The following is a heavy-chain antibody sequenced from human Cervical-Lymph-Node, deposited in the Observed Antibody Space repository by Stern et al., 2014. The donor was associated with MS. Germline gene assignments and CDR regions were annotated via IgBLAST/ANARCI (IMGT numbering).Heavy chain of an antibody. V-gene: IGHV3-30*18. Sequence: VQLVESGGGVVQPGRSLRLSCAGSGFTFSTYGMHWVRQAPGQGLAWVALISHDGSKKYYVDSVKGRFTISRDNSKNTMYVHMNSLRDEDTAVYYCAKDRGSGWSLDNWGQGTLVIVSS. CDR2: ISHDGSKK. CDR1: GFTFSTYG. D-gene: IGHD6-19*01. J-gene: IGHJ4*02. CDR3: AKDRGSGWSLDN.